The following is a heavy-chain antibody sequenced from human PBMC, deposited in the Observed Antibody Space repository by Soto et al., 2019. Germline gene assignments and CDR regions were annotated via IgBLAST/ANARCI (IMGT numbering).Heavy chain of an antibody. Sequence: PGGSLRLSCAASGFTFSSYAMSWVRQAPGKGLEWVSAISGSGGSTYYADSVKGRFTISRDNSKNTLYLQMNSLRAEDTAVYYCAKDPFRYCSSTSCFYFDYWGQGTLVTVSS. CDR1: GFTFSSYA. CDR3: AKDPFRYCSSTSCFYFDY. D-gene: IGHD2-2*01. CDR2: ISGSGGST. J-gene: IGHJ4*02. V-gene: IGHV3-23*01.